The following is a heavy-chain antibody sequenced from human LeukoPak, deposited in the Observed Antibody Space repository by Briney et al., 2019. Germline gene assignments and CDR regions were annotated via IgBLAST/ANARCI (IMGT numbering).Heavy chain of an antibody. CDR1: GYTFTSYY. CDR3: ASVFQTSAEDY. CDR2: INPSGGST. D-gene: IGHD5/OR15-5a*01. Sequence: ASVKVSCKASGYTFTSYYMHWVRQAPGQGLEWMGIINPSGGSTSYAQKFQGRVTMTEDTSTDTAYMEVSSLRSEDTAVYYCASVFQTSAEDYWGQGTLVTVSS. J-gene: IGHJ4*02. V-gene: IGHV1-46*01.